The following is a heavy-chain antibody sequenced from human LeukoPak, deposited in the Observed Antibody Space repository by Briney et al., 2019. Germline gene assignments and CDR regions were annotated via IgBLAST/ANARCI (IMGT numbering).Heavy chain of an antibody. CDR2: ISGDGGST. J-gene: IGHJ3*02. CDR3: ARDNYILTGYYNAFDI. Sequence: GGSLRLSCAASGFTFDDYAMHWVRQAPGKGLEWVSLISGDGGSTYYADSVKGRFTISRDNSKSTLYLQMNSLRAEDTAVYYCARDNYILTGYYNAFDIWGQGTLVPVSS. CDR1: GFTFDDYA. V-gene: IGHV3-43*02. D-gene: IGHD3-9*01.